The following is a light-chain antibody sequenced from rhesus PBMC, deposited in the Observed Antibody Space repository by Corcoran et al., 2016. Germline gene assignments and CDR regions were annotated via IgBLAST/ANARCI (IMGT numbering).Light chain of an antibody. CDR3: QQYNSLPLS. CDR1: QGISSY. CDR2: YAT. V-gene: IGKV1-25*01. J-gene: IGKJ4*01. Sequence: DIQMTQSPSSVSASVGDRVIITCRASQGISSYLAWYQQKTGKAPKRLIYYATTLQSGVPSRFSGSGSGTEFTLPINSLQPEYFATYSCQQYNSLPLSFGGGTKVEIK.